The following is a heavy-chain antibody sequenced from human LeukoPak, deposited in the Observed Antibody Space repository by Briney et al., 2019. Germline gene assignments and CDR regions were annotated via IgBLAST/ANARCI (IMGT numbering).Heavy chain of an antibody. CDR3: ARDRGQTDFWSGVNWFDP. J-gene: IGHJ5*02. CDR2: IYYSGST. D-gene: IGHD3-3*01. V-gene: IGHV4-59*01. CDR1: GGSISSYY. Sequence: SETLSLXCTVSGGSISSYYWSWIRQPPGKGLESIGYIYYSGSTNYNPSLKSRVTISVDTSKNQFSLKLSSVTAADTAVYYCARDRGQTDFWSGVNWFDPWGQGTLVTVSS.